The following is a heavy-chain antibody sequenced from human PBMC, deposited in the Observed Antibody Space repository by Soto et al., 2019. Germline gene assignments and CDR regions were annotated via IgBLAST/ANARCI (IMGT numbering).Heavy chain of an antibody. CDR1: CGSISSSSYY. V-gene: IGHV4-39*01. CDR3: ERMRDGDNSHAFEI. Sequence: SETLSLTCTVSCGSISSSSYYWGWIRQPPGKGLEWIGSIYYSGSTYYNPSLKSRVTISVDTSKNQFSLKLSSVTAADTAVYYCERMRDGDNSHAFEIWCQVKMCTGS. CDR2: IYYSGST. J-gene: IGHJ3*02.